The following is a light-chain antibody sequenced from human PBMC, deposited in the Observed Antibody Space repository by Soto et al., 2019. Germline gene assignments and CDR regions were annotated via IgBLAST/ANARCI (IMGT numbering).Light chain of an antibody. Sequence: EIVLTQSPGTLSLSPGGRATLSCRASRSVSSNFLAWYQQKPGRAPRLLIYGASSRATGIPDRFSGSGSGTDFTLTTSRLEPEDFAVYYCQQYGSSPPLTFAGGTRVEIK. CDR2: GAS. J-gene: IGKJ4*01. V-gene: IGKV3-20*01. CDR1: RSVSSNF. CDR3: QQYGSSPPLT.